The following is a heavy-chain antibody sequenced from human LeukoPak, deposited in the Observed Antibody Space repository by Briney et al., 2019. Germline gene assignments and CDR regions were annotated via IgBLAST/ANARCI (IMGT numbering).Heavy chain of an antibody. CDR1: GYTFTDYY. CDR3: ARERGIAAAGFDAFDI. D-gene: IGHD6-13*01. V-gene: IGHV1-46*01. Sequence: GASVKVSCKASGYTFTDYYMHWVRQAPGQGLEWMGIINPSGGSTSYAQKFQGRVTMTRDTSTSTVYMELSSLRSEDTAVYYCARERGIAAAGFDAFDIWGQGTMVTVSS. CDR2: INPSGGST. J-gene: IGHJ3*02.